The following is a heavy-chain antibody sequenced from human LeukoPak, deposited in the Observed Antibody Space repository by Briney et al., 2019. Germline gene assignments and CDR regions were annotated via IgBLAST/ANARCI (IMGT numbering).Heavy chain of an antibody. V-gene: IGHV3-48*03. CDR3: ARVPYTYWFDP. Sequence: PGGSLRLSCAASGFTFSSYEMNWVRQAPGKGLEWVSHISSSGSTIYYADSVKGRFTISRDNAKNSLYLQMNSLRAEDTAVYYCARVPYTYWFDPWGQGTLVTVSS. CDR2: ISSSGSTI. CDR1: GFTFSSYE. D-gene: IGHD2-2*01. J-gene: IGHJ5*02.